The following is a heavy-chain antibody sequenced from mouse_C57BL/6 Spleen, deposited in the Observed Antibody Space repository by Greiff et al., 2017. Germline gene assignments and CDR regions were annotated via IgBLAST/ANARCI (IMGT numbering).Heavy chain of an antibody. D-gene: IGHD2-3*01. J-gene: IGHJ2*01. CDR3: ARDLEDVYYAYVDY. CDR2: ISSGGDYI. CDR1: GFTFSSYA. Sequence: EVKLLESGEGLVKPGGSLKLSCAASGFTFSSYAMSWVRQTPEKRLEWVAYISSGGDYIYYADTVKGRCTISRTNARNTLYLQRSSLKSEHTAMYYCARDLEDVYYAYVDYWGQGTTLTVSS. V-gene: IGHV5S21*01.